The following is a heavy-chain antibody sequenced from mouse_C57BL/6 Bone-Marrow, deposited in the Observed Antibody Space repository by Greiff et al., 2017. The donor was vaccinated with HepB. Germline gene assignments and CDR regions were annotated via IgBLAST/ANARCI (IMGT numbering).Heavy chain of an antibody. Sequence: VQLQQSGPELVKPGASVKISCKASGYSFTGYYMNWVKQSPEKSLEWIGEINPSTGGTTYNQKFKAKATLTVDKSSSTAYMQLKSLTSEDSAVYYCARDGGWLLGDYFDYWGQGTTLTVSS. D-gene: IGHD2-3*01. CDR2: INPSTGGT. CDR3: ARDGGWLLGDYFDY. V-gene: IGHV1-42*01. CDR1: GYSFTGYY. J-gene: IGHJ2*01.